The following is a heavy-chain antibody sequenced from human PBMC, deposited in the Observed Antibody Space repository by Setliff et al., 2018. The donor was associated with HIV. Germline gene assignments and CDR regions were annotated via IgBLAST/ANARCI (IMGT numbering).Heavy chain of an antibody. CDR1: GFTFSRYG. CDR2: ISYDGSKK. J-gene: IGHJ4*02. Sequence: GGSLRLSCAASGFTFSRYGMHWVRQAPGKGLEWVAFISYDGSKKYDADFVKGRFTISRDNSKNTLYLQMNSLRTDDTAVYYCARDRRYFEVSGHYSVAGDFDYWGQGALVTVSS. V-gene: IGHV3-30*04. D-gene: IGHD3-22*01. CDR3: ARDRRYFEVSGHYSVAGDFDY.